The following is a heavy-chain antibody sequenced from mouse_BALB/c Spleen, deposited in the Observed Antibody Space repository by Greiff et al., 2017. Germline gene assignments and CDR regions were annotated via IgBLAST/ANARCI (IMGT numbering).Heavy chain of an antibody. Sequence: EVNLVESGGGLVQPGGSLKLSCAASGFTFSSYGMSWVRQTPDKRLELVATINSNGGSTYYPDSVKGRFTISRDNAKNTLYLQMSSLKSEDTAMYYCARGANGNYYFDYWGQGTTLTVSS. CDR2: INSNGGST. CDR1: GFTFSSYG. V-gene: IGHV5-6-3*01. D-gene: IGHD2-1*01. J-gene: IGHJ2*01. CDR3: ARGANGNYYFDY.